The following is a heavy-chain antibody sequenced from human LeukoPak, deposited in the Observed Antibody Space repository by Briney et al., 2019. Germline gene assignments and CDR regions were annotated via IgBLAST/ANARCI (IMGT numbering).Heavy chain of an antibody. CDR1: VFTFCDHY. Sequence: GGSLRLSCTASVFTFCDHYIDRVRQAPGKGLEWVGRARNKANSYTTEYAASVKGRFTISRDDSKNSLYLQMNSLRTEDTAVYYCASGGVSIGPTYGVYFWGQGTMVTVSS. D-gene: IGHD5/OR15-5a*01. V-gene: IGHV3-72*01. CDR2: ARNKANSYTT. J-gene: IGHJ3*01. CDR3: ASGGVSIGPTYGVYF.